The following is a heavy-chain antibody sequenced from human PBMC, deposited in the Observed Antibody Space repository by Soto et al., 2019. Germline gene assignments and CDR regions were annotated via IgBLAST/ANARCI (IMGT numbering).Heavy chain of an antibody. CDR3: ARFGGSGYYYYYYGMDV. Sequence: GASVNVSCKASGYTFTSYGISWVRQAPGQGLEWMGWISAYNGNTNYAQKLQGRVTMTTDTSTSTAYMELRSLRSDDTAVYYCARFGGSGYYYYYYGMDVWAKGPRSPSP. J-gene: IGHJ6*02. CDR2: ISAYNGNT. V-gene: IGHV1-18*01. D-gene: IGHD3-22*01. CDR1: GYTFTSYG.